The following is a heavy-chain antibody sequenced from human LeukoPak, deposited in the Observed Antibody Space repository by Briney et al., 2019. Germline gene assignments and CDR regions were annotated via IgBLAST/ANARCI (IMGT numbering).Heavy chain of an antibody. V-gene: IGHV1-46*01. CDR3: ARDLYNVVVVAAKGWFDP. D-gene: IGHD2-15*01. J-gene: IGHJ5*02. Sequence: ASVKVSCKASGYTFTSYYMHWVRQAPGQGLEWMGIINPSGGSTSYAQKFQGRVTMTRDMSTSTVYMELSSLRSEDTAVYYCARDLYNVVVVAAKGWFDPWGQGTLVTVSS. CDR1: GYTFTSYY. CDR2: INPSGGST.